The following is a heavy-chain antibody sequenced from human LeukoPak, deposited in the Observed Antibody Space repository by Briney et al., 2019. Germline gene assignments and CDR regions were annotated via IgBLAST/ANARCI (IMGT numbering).Heavy chain of an antibody. CDR3: ARGWGIVVVPAAIPDASDI. CDR2: NSAYNGNT. D-gene: IGHD2-2*02. Sequence: ASVKVSCKASGYTFTSYGISWVRQAPGQGLEWMGWNSAYNGNTNYAQKLQGRVTMTTDTSTSTAYMELRSLRSDDTAVYYCARGWGIVVVPAAIPDASDIWGQGTMVTVSS. J-gene: IGHJ3*02. CDR1: GYTFTSYG. V-gene: IGHV1-18*01.